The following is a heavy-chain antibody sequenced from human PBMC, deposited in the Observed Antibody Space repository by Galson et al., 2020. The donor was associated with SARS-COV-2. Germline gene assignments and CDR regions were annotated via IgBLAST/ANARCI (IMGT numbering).Heavy chain of an antibody. Sequence: GESLKISCTTSGFMFSDFYMAWVRQGPGKGLEWIAWIGGPGIHMNYADSVRCRFTIDRDNAENTVYLQMTGLRAEDTALYYCVRFGDFFFYAMDVWGQGTGVTVSS. V-gene: IGHV3-11*04. CDR2: IGGPGIHM. D-gene: IGHD3-10*01. CDR1: GFMFSDFY. CDR3: VRFGDFFFYAMDV. J-gene: IGHJ6*02.